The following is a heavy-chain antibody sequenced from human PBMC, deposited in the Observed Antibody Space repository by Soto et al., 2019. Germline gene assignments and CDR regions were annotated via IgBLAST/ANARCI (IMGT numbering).Heavy chain of an antibody. J-gene: IGHJ3*02. CDR1: GYPVTAYY. CDR3: AGGGGVGVAGSAAFDM. D-gene: IGHD3-3*01. CDR2: INPATGAA. Sequence: QLHLVQSGAVVKKPGASVTVSCSASGYPVTAYYMHWVRQAPGRGLEWMGGINPATGAAKYTQTFPGRVTLARDTFTSTVFMELAGLESGDTAVFYFAGGGGVGVAGSAAFDMWGQGTLVTVSS. V-gene: IGHV1-2*02.